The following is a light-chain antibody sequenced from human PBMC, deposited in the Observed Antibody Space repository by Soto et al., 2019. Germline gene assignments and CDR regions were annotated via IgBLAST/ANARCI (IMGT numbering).Light chain of an antibody. V-gene: IGLV2-18*01. CDR3: SVYTRTSTYV. CDR2: DVS. Sequence: QSVLTQPPSVSGSPGQSVTISCSGTIDDVTAYYRVSWYQQTPGTAPKHMIYDVSNRPSGVPDRFSGSRSGNTASLTISGLQAEDEGDYYCSVYTRTSTYVFGTGTQLTVL. J-gene: IGLJ1*01. CDR1: IDDVTAYYR.